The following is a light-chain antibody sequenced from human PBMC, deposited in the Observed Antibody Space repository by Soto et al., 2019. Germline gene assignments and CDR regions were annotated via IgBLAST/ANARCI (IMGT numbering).Light chain of an antibody. CDR1: QSVTSSY. CDR2: GAS. Sequence: EIGLTQSPGTLSLSPGERATLSCRASQSVTSSYLASYQQKPPQAPRLLIYGASSRATGIPASFSGSGSGTDFTLTISRLEPADFAVYYCQQYGSSHPFTFGHGTKVDIK. J-gene: IGKJ1*01. CDR3: QQYGSSHPFT. V-gene: IGKV3-20*01.